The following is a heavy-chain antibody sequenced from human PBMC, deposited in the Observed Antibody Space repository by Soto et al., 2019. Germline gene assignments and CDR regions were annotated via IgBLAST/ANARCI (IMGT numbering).Heavy chain of an antibody. Sequence: GGSLRLSCAASGFTFSSYGMHWVRQAPGKGLEWVAVISYDGSNKYYADSVKGRFTISRDNSKNTLYLQMNSLRAEDTAVYYCAKGGSGVGRYWGQGTLVTVSS. J-gene: IGHJ4*02. CDR1: GFTFSSYG. CDR3: AKGGSGVGRY. D-gene: IGHD3-10*01. V-gene: IGHV3-30*18. CDR2: ISYDGSNK.